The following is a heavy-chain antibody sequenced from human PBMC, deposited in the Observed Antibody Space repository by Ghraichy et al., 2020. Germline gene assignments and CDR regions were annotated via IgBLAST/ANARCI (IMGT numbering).Heavy chain of an antibody. CDR3: VRDRHYYGSGSYFSIDGMDV. D-gene: IGHD3-10*01. V-gene: IGHV3-48*02. J-gene: IGHJ6*02. CDR1: GFTFGTYS. CDR2: ISSESDTI. Sequence: GGSLRLSCVASGFTFGTYSMNWVRQAPGKGLEWISYISSESDTIYYEESVKGRFTISRDNARNSLYMQMNSLRDEDTGVYYCVRDRHYYGSGSYFSIDGMDVWGQGTTVTVSS.